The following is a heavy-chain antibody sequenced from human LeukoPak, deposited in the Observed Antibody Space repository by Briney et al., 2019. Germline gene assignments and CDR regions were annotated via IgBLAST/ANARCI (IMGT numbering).Heavy chain of an antibody. J-gene: IGHJ6*03. CDR3: ARAFQELPQLYYYYYMDV. Sequence: GGSLRLSCAASGFTFSSYEMNWVRQAPGKGLEWVSYISSSGSTIYYADSVKGRFTISRDNAKNSLYLQMNSLRAEDTAVYYCARAFQELPQLYYYYYMDVWGKGTPVTVSS. V-gene: IGHV3-48*03. D-gene: IGHD6-13*01. CDR1: GFTFSSYE. CDR2: ISSSGSTI.